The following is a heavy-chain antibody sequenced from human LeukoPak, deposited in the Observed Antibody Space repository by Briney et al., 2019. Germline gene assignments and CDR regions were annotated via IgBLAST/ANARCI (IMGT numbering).Heavy chain of an antibody. Sequence: ASVKVSCKASGYTFTGYYMHWVRQAPGQGLEWMGWINPNSGGTNYAQKFQGRVTMTGDTSISTAYMELSRLRSDDTAVYYCARGGYSSSWSFDYWGQGTLVTVSS. CDR2: INPNSGGT. CDR3: ARGGYSSSWSFDY. D-gene: IGHD6-13*01. CDR1: GYTFTGYY. J-gene: IGHJ4*02. V-gene: IGHV1-2*02.